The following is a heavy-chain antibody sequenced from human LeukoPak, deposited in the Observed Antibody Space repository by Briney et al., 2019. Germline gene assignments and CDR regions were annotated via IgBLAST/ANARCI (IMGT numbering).Heavy chain of an antibody. CDR1: AGSFSGYY. D-gene: IGHD1-26*01. CDR2: INHSGST. V-gene: IGHV4-34*01. J-gene: IGHJ6*03. Sequence: SETLSLTCAVYAGSFSGYYWSWIRQPPGKGLEWIGEINHSGSTNYNPSLKSRVTISVDTSKNQFSLKLSSVTAADTAVYYCARGPLGSYMDVWGKGTTVTVSS. CDR3: ARGPLGSYMDV.